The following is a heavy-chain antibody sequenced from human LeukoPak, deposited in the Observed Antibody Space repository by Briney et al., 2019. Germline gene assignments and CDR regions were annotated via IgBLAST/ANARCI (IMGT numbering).Heavy chain of an antibody. CDR1: GFTFSYYS. CDR2: ISGTSKYI. V-gene: IGHV3-21*01. CDR3: AREGPTSVIGFDS. Sequence: PGGSLRLSCAASGFTFSYYSMNGVRQAPGKGLEWVSSISGTSKYIFYGDSVKGQFTVSRDNANNSLYLQMDSVRADDTAVYYCAREGPTSVIGFDSCGQGTLVTVSS. J-gene: IGHJ5*01.